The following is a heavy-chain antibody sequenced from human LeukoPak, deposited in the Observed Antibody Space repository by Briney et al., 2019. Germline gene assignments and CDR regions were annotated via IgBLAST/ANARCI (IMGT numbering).Heavy chain of an antibody. CDR3: AKAITMIVVVMDY. CDR2: ISGSGGST. J-gene: IGHJ4*02. Sequence: PGGSLRLSCAASGFTFSSYAMSWVRQAPGKGLEWVSAISGSGGSTYYADSVKGRFTISRDNSKNTLYPQMNSLRAEDTAVYYCAKAITMIVVVMDYWGQGTLVTVSS. D-gene: IGHD3-22*01. CDR1: GFTFSSYA. V-gene: IGHV3-23*01.